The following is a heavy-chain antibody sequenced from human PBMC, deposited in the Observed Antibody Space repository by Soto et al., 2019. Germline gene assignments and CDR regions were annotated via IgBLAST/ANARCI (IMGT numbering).Heavy chain of an antibody. D-gene: IGHD3-22*01. CDR2: IRSKGDNYAT. CDR3: TERGKYDNRVFDY. J-gene: IGHJ4*02. CDR1: GFTFSGSA. V-gene: IGHV3-73*01. Sequence: EVQLVESGGGLVQPGGSLKLSCAASGFTFSGSAMHWVRQASGKGREWVGRIRSKGDNYATSYAASVKGRFTISRDDSKNTAYLQMDSLKTEDRAVYYCTERGKYDNRVFDYWSPGTLVTVSS.